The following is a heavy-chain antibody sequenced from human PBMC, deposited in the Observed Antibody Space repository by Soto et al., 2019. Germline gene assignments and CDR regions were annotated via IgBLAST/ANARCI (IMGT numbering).Heavy chain of an antibody. V-gene: IGHV3-23*01. J-gene: IGHJ3*02. CDR1: GFSFIIHA. CDR2: VRSSDGTT. CDR3: AKSLPYDSSGYHDAFQI. D-gene: IGHD3-22*01. Sequence: SLLLSGVASGFSFIIHAMSWVRQAPGNWLEWFAAVRSSDGTTYYADSVKGRFTISRDNSKKTVYLQMNSLGVEDTAVFYCAKSLPYDSSGYHDAFQIWGPGTMVTV.